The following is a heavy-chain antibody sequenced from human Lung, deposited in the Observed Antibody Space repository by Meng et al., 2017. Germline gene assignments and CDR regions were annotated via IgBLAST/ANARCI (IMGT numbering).Heavy chain of an antibody. CDR2: IDNTGST. V-gene: IGHV4-39*01. Sequence: QLQLQESGPGLVKPLETLSLSCTVSGGSISSSSYYWGWTRQPPGKGLEWIGSIDNTGSTHYNPSLKSRVSMSVDTSKNQFSLRLNSVTAADTAVYYCVRLDWELLNWFDPWGQGTLVTVSS. CDR3: VRLDWELLNWFDP. CDR1: GGSISSSSYY. D-gene: IGHD1-26*01. J-gene: IGHJ5*02.